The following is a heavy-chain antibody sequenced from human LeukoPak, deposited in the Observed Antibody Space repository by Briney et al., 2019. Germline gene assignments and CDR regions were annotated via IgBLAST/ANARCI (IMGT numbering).Heavy chain of an antibody. V-gene: IGHV5-10-1*01. J-gene: IGHJ3*02. CDR1: GYSFTSYW. CDR3: ARHVEYCSSTSCYRHNAFDI. Sequence: ETLRISCKGSGYSFTSYWISWVRQMPGKGLEWMGRIDPSDSYTNYSPSFQGHVTISAGKAISTAYLQWSSLKASDTAMYYCARHVEYCSSTSCYRHNAFDIWGQGTMVTVPS. CDR2: IDPSDSYT. D-gene: IGHD2-2*01.